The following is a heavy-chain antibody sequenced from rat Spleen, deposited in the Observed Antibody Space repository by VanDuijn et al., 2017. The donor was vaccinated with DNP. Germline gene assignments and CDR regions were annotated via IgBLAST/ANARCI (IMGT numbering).Heavy chain of an antibody. J-gene: IGHJ2*01. CDR1: GFSLTTNG. CDR3: TREREPNNNPYYFDC. D-gene: IGHD1-10*01. CDR2: ISSGGNT. V-gene: IGHV2S12*01. Sequence: QVQLKESGPGLVQPSQTLSLTCTVSGFSLTTNGVSWVRQSPGKGLEWIAAISSGGNTYYNSALKSRLSISRDTSKSQVFLRMNSLQTEDTAIYFCTREREPNNNPYYFDCWGQGVMVTVSS.